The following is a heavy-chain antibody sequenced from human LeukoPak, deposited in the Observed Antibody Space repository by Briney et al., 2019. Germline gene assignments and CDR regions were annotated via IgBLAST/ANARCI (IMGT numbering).Heavy chain of an antibody. D-gene: IGHD3-10*01. CDR1: GFTFSSYW. J-gene: IGHJ4*02. CDR3: ARVYYGSGSAFDY. Sequence: GGSLRLSCAASGFTFSSYWMHWVRQAPGKGLVWVSRINSDGSSTSYADSVKGRFTISRDNAKNTLYLQMNSLRAEDTALYYCARVYYGSGSAFDYWGQGTLVTVSS. V-gene: IGHV3-74*01. CDR2: INSDGSST.